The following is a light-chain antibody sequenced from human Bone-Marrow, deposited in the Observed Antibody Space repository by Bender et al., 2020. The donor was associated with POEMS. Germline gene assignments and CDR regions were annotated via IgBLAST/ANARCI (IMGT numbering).Light chain of an antibody. Sequence: QSALTQPASVSGSPGQSITISCTGTSSYIGNYNLVSWYQHHPGKAPKLMVYEDTKRPSGVSDRFSGSKSGNTASLTISGLQPEDEAGYVCASYTDNITLVFGGGTKLTVL. CDR2: EDT. CDR3: ASYTDNITLV. J-gene: IGLJ2*01. CDR1: SSYIGNYNL. V-gene: IGLV2-14*02.